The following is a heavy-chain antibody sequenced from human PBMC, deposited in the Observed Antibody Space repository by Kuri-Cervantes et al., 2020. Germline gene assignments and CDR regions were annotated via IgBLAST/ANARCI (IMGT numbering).Heavy chain of an antibody. Sequence: GESLQISCPASGFPFSSHAMSWVRQAPGKALQWVTAISGSGGSTYYADSVKGRFTISRDNSKNTLYLQKNSLRAEDTAVYYCAKVPAASYYYGMDVWGQGTTVTVSS. CDR2: ISGSGGST. CDR1: GFPFSSHA. D-gene: IGHD2-2*01. V-gene: IGHV3-23*01. J-gene: IGHJ6*02. CDR3: AKVPAASYYYGMDV.